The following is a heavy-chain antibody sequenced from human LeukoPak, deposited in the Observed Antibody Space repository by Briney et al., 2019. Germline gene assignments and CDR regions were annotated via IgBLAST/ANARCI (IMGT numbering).Heavy chain of an antibody. Sequence: GGSLGLSCAASGFTFSSYTMSWVRQAPGKGLEWVSGISISGGSTYYADSVKGRFTISRDNSKNTLYLQMNGLRAEDTAAYYCATKGTGLSDYWGQGTLVTVSS. CDR3: ATKGTGLSDY. V-gene: IGHV3-23*01. CDR1: GFTFSSYT. CDR2: ISISGGST. D-gene: IGHD1-1*01. J-gene: IGHJ4*02.